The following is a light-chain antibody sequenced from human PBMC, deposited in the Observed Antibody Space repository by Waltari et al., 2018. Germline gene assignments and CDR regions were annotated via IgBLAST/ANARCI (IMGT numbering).Light chain of an antibody. CDR3: QQYNQWPRT. CDR2: DAS. Sequence: EIVMTQSPATLSVSPGESATHSCRDSQSVSSKLAWYQQIPGQAPRLLIYDASTRATAIPARFTAGGSGTEFTLSISSLQSEDFAVYYCQQYNQWPRTFGQGTKVEIK. J-gene: IGKJ1*01. V-gene: IGKV3-15*01. CDR1: QSVSSK.